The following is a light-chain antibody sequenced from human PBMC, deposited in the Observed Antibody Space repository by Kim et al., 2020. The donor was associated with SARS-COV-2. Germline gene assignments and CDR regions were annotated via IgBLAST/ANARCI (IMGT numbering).Light chain of an antibody. V-gene: IGKV3-11*01. Sequence: SPRRKATHSCRAKQGVDHYLAWYQQEPGQAGRLLIYDADNRVRGIQARFRGSGSGTDFTLTISSLGPEDRARYCCQLHTRRRPWLTCRSGTKLEL. J-gene: IGKJ4*01. CDR1: QGVDHY. CDR2: DAD. CDR3: QLHTRRRPWLT.